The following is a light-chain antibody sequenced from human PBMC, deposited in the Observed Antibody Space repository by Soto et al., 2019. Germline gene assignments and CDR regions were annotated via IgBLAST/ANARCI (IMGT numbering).Light chain of an antibody. J-gene: IGKJ1*01. V-gene: IGKV1-5*03. CDR3: QHYNSYSEA. CDR2: KAS. CDR1: QTIGSW. Sequence: DIQMTQSPATLCGSVEHRVTMTCRASQTIGSWLAWYQQKPGKAPKLLIYKASTLKSGVPSRFSGSGSGTEFTLTISSLQPDDFATYYCQHYNSYSEAFGQGTKVDIK.